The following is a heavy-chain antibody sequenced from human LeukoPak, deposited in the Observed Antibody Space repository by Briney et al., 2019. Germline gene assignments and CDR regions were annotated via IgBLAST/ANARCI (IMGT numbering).Heavy chain of an antibody. CDR2: IYSGGST. J-gene: IGHJ4*02. CDR3: AKYDSTRYFDY. Sequence: GGSLRLSCAASGFTFSNYLMHWVRQAPGKGLEWVSVIYSGGSTYYADSVKGRFTISRDNSKNTLYLQMNSLRAEDTAVYYCAKYDSTRYFDYWGQGTLVTVSS. V-gene: IGHV3-53*01. CDR1: GFTFSNYL. D-gene: IGHD3-22*01.